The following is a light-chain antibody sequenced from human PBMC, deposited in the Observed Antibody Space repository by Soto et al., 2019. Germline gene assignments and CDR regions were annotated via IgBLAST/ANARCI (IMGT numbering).Light chain of an antibody. CDR3: CSYAGSYTWV. J-gene: IGLJ2*01. Sequence: QSALTQPRSVSGSPGQSVTISCTGTSSDVGGYNYVSWFQQHPGKAPKLMIYDVTTRPSGVPDRFSGSESGNTASLTISGLQAEDEADYYCCSYAGSYTWVFGGGTKLTVL. V-gene: IGLV2-11*01. CDR2: DVT. CDR1: SSDVGGYNY.